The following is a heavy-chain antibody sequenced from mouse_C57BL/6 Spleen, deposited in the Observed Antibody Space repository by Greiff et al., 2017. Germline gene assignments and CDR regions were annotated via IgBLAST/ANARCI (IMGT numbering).Heavy chain of an antibody. V-gene: IGHV5-15*01. CDR1: GFTFSDYG. J-gene: IGHJ3*01. CDR3: ATHYYGSSEEAWFAY. Sequence: EVKLMESGGGLVQPGGSLKLSCAASGFTFSDYGMAWVRQAPRKGPEWVAFISNLAYSIYYADTVTGRFTISRENAKNTLYLEMSSLRSEDTAMYYCATHYYGSSEEAWFAYWGQGTLVTVSA. D-gene: IGHD1-1*01. CDR2: ISNLAYSI.